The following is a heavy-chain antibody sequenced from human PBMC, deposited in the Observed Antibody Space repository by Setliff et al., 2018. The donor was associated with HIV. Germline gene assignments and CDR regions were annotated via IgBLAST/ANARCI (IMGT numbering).Heavy chain of an antibody. CDR3: AKLTYFGSGSRVPKPGYFYMDV. D-gene: IGHD3-10*01. V-gene: IGHV1-69*05. CDR1: GGSFGTFV. Sequence: AASVKVSCKASGGSFGTFVISWVRQAPGQGLEWVGEIIPLFGAPNYAQKFQGRVTLTTDESTSAAFMEFRSLRSEDTAVYYCAKLTYFGSGSRVPKPGYFYMDVWGQGTTVTVSS. J-gene: IGHJ6*03. CDR2: IIPLFGAP.